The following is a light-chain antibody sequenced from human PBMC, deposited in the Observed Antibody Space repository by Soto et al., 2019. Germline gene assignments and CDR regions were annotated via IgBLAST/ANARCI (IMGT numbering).Light chain of an antibody. Sequence: EIVLTQSPGTLSLSPGERATLSCRASPSVSGSNLAWYQQKPGQAPRLLIYDASYRATGIPARFSGSGSGTDFTLTISSLEPEDFAVYYCQQRNNWHGTFGQGTKVDIK. J-gene: IGKJ1*01. CDR3: QQRNNWHGT. V-gene: IGKV3D-11*02. CDR1: PSVSGSN. CDR2: DAS.